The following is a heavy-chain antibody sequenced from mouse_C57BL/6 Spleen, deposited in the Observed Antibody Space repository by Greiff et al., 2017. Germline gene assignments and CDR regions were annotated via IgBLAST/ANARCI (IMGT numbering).Heavy chain of an antibody. CDR1: GYTFTDYY. Sequence: EVQLQQSGPELVKPGASVKISCKASGYTFTDYYMNRVKQSHGKSLEWIGDINPNNGGTSYNQKFKGKATLTVDKSSSTAYRDLRSLTSEDSAVFYWARAEELGSSYVYWYFGVWGKGTTVTVSA. D-gene: IGHD1-1*01. CDR2: INPNNGGT. J-gene: IGHJ1*03. V-gene: IGHV1-26*01. CDR3: ARAEELGSSYVYWYFGV.